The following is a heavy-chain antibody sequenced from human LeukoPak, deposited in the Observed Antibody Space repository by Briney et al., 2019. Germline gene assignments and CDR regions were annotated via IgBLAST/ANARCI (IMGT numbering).Heavy chain of an antibody. V-gene: IGHV3-23*01. Sequence: PGGSLTLSCAASGFIFSNYAMSWVRQAPGKGLEWVSGISSSGGSTYYADSVKGRFTISRDNSQNTLYLQMNSLRAEDTAVYYCAKDYYGSPFYYMDVWGKGTTVTVSS. CDR3: AKDYYGSPFYYMDV. D-gene: IGHD3-22*01. J-gene: IGHJ6*03. CDR2: ISSSGGST. CDR1: GFIFSNYA.